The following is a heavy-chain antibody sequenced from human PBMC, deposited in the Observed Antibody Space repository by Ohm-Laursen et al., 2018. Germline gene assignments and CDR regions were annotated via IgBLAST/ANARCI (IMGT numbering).Heavy chain of an antibody. D-gene: IGHD1-7*01. CDR2: ISYDGSNK. CDR1: GFTFSSYG. V-gene: IGHV3-30*03. CDR3: AVVWNYARLDY. Sequence: SLRLSCAASGFTFSSYGMHWVRQAPGKGLEWVAVISYDGSNKYYADSVKGRFTISRDNSKNTLYLQMNSLRSEDTAVYYCAVVWNYARLDYWGQGTLVTVSS. J-gene: IGHJ4*02.